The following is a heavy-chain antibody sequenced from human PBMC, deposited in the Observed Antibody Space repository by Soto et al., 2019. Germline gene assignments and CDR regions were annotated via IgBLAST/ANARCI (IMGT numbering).Heavy chain of an antibody. D-gene: IGHD3-10*01. CDR2: INHSGST. V-gene: IGHV4-34*01. CDR3: ARVSTLLWFGEIQNYYYGMDV. J-gene: IGHJ6*02. Sequence: SETLSLTCAVYGGSFSGYYWSWIRQPPGKGLEWIGEINHSGSTNYNPSLKSRVTISVDTSKNQFSLKLSSVTAADTAVYYCARVSTLLWFGEIQNYYYGMDVWGQGTTVTVSS. CDR1: GGSFSGYY.